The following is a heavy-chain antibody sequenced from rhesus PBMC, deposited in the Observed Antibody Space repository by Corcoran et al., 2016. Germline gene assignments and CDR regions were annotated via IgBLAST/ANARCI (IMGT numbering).Heavy chain of an antibody. CDR2: IYGSSTST. CDR3: ARGYSSGWYSGLDYFDY. D-gene: IGHD6-31*01. Sequence: QVQLQESGPGVVKPSETLSLTCAVSGGSLSDSYRWSWIRPPPGKGLGWIGYIYGSSTSTNYNPSLKSRVTISKDTSKNQFSLKLSSVTAADTAVYYCARGYSSGWYSGLDYFDYWGQGVLVTVSS. J-gene: IGHJ4*01. V-gene: IGHV4S10*01. CDR1: GGSLSDSYR.